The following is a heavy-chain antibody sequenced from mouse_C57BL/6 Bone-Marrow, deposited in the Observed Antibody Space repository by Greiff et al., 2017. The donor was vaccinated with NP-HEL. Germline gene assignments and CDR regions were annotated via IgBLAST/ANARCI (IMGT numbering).Heavy chain of an antibody. J-gene: IGHJ3*01. D-gene: IGHD2-2*01. CDR3: AGEVTTPLDY. Sequence: EVKVVESGGGLVKPGGSLKLSCAASGFTFSDYGMHWVRQAPEKGLEWVAYISSGSSSIYYVDTVKGRFTISRDNAKNTLFLQMTSLRSEDRAMYYCAGEVTTPLDYWGQGTLVTVSA. CDR2: ISSGSSSI. V-gene: IGHV5-17*01. CDR1: GFTFSDYG.